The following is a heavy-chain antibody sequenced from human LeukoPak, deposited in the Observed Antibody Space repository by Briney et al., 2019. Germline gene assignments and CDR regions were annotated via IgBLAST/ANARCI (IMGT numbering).Heavy chain of an antibody. J-gene: IGHJ6*02. CDR2: IYPGDSDT. Sequence: GESLKISCKGSGYSFTSYWIGWVRQMPGKGLEWMGIIYPGDSDTRYSPSFQGQVTISADKSISTAYLQWSSLKASDTAMYYCARVGSMVRSSYGMDVWGQGTTVTVSS. V-gene: IGHV5-51*01. D-gene: IGHD3-10*01. CDR1: GYSFTSYW. CDR3: ARVGSMVRSSYGMDV.